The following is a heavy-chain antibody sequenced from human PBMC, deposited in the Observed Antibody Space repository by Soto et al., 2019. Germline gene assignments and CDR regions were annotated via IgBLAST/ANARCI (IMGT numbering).Heavy chain of an antibody. Sequence: GGSLRLSCAASGFTFSAYGLQWVRQAPGKGLEWLAFIWHDGSKKYYAESVGGRFTISRDNSKNTLYLQGNSLKADDTAVYYCASQAFDYWGQGTLVTVSS. V-gene: IGHV3-33*01. CDR3: ASQAFDY. J-gene: IGHJ4*02. CDR1: GFTFSAYG. CDR2: IWHDGSKK.